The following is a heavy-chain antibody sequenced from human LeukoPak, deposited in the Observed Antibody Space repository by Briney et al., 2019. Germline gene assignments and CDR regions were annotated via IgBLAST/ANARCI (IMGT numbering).Heavy chain of an antibody. CDR2: ISGSGGTT. CDR1: GFTFSSYA. CDR3: AKDLTYYYDSTGYYFDY. D-gene: IGHD3-22*01. Sequence: GGSLRLSCAASGFTFSSYAMSWVRQAPGKGLELVSGISGSGGTTYYADSVKGRFTISRDNSKDTLYLQLNSLRAEDTAIYYCAKDLTYYYDSTGYYFDYWGQGTLVTVSS. J-gene: IGHJ4*02. V-gene: IGHV3-23*01.